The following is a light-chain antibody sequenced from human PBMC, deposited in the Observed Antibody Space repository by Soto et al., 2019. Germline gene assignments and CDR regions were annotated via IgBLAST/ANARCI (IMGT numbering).Light chain of an antibody. J-gene: IGLJ1*01. Sequence: QSRLTQPAAVSGSPGQSITLSCTGTSSDVGGYDYVSWYQQHPGKAPKLIIYEVSNRPSGISNRFSGSKSGNTASLTISGLQAEDEADYYCTSYTSSSARVFGTGTKVTVL. CDR3: TSYTSSSARV. CDR1: SSDVGGYDY. CDR2: EVS. V-gene: IGLV2-14*01.